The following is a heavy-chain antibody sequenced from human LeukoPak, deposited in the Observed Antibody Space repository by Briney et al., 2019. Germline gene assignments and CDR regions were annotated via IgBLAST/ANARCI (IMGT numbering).Heavy chain of an antibody. V-gene: IGHV3-7*01. CDR1: GFTFSSYW. CDR2: IKQDGSEK. J-gene: IGHJ5*02. CDR3: AKLGGTARFDH. Sequence: PGGSLRLSCGASGFTFSSYWMSWVRQAPGRGLEWVANIKQDGSEKDYVDSVKGRFTISRDNAKNSLYLQMTNLRAEDTAIYYCAKLGGTARFDHWGQGTLLTVSS. D-gene: IGHD1-7*01.